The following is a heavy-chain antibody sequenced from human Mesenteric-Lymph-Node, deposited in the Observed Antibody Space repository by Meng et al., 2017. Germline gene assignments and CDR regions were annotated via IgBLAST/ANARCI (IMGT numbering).Heavy chain of an antibody. CDR3: ATWGYSGYDAYYFDY. Sequence: GGSLRLSCAASGFTFSSYGMHWVRQAPGKGLMWVSRINSDGTSTGYADSVKGRFTISRDNAKNSLYLQMNSLRAEDTAVYYCATWGYSGYDAYYFDYWGQGTLVTVSS. CDR2: INSDGTST. J-gene: IGHJ4*02. D-gene: IGHD5-12*01. V-gene: IGHV3-74*01. CDR1: GFTFSSYG.